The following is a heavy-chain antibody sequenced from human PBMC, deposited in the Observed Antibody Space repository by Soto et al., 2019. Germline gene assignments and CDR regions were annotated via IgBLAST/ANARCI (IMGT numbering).Heavy chain of an antibody. V-gene: IGHV3-30*18. CDR1: GFTFSSYG. CDR3: AKPVRPYSSSWDAFEI. J-gene: IGHJ3*02. CDR2: ISYDGSNK. Sequence: QVQLVESGGGVVQPGRSLRLSCAASGFTFSSYGMHWVRQAPGKGLEWVAVISYDGSNKYYADSVKGRFTISRDNSKNTLYLQMNSLRAEDTAVYYCAKPVRPYSSSWDAFEIWGQGTMVTVSS. D-gene: IGHD6-13*01.